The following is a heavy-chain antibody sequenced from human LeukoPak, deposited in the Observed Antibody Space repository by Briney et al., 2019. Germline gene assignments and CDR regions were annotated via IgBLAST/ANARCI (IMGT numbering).Heavy chain of an antibody. J-gene: IGHJ5*02. CDR3: TREGMGTTFSAWFEP. Sequence: GGSLRLSCAASGFTFSSYGMHWVRQAPGKGLEWVAVVSSDGSIDYYADSLRGRFTVSRDNSKNTMFLQFNTLRPEDTAVYYCTREGMGTTFSAWFEPWGQGTLVTVSS. CDR2: VSSDGSID. CDR1: GFTFSSYG. D-gene: IGHD1-7*01. V-gene: IGHV3-30*03.